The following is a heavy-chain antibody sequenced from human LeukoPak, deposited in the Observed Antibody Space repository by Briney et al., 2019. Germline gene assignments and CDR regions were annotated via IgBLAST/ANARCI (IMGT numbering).Heavy chain of an antibody. Sequence: SETLSLTCAVYGGSFSGYYWSWIRQPPGKGLEWIGEINHSGSTNYNPSLKSRVTISVDTSKNQFSLKLSSVTAADTAVYYCARGRRGYSYGSDYWGQGTLVTVSS. CDR3: ARGRRGYSYGSDY. CDR2: INHSGST. J-gene: IGHJ4*02. V-gene: IGHV4-34*01. D-gene: IGHD5-18*01. CDR1: GGSFSGYY.